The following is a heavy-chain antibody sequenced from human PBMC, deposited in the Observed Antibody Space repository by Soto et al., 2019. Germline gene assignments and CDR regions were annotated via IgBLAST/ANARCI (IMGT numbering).Heavy chain of an antibody. V-gene: IGHV3-23*01. J-gene: IGHJ4*02. CDR2: FRGDGTGA. Sequence: GGSLRLSCAASGFSFSSYAMSWVRQAPGKGLEWVSAFRGDGTGAHYADSVKGRFTISRDNSKNTLYLHMNSLRAEDTAVYYCAKLPQYDSLTGYLNYFDYWGQGNLVSVSS. CDR3: AKLPQYDSLTGYLNYFDY. D-gene: IGHD3-9*01. CDR1: GFSFSSYA.